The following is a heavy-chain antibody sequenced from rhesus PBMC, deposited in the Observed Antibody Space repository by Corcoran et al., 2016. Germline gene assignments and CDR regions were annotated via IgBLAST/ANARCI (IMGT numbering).Heavy chain of an antibody. Sequence: QVQLQESGPGVVKPSETLSLTCAVSGGSISDSYRWSWIRQPPGKGLEWIGYIYGSSTRTNYNPSLKSRVTISKDTSKNQFSLKLSSVTAADTAVYYCARGRNYEYFEFWGQGALVTVSS. CDR1: GGSISDSYR. J-gene: IGHJ1*01. CDR3: ARGRNYEYFEF. D-gene: IGHD1-1*01. V-gene: IGHV4S10*01. CDR2: IYGSSTRT.